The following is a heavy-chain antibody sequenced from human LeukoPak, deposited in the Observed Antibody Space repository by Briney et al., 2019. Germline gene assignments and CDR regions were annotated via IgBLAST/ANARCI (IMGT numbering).Heavy chain of an antibody. Sequence: PSQTLSLTCAISGDSVSSNSAAWNRIRQSPSRGLEWLGRTYYRSRWYNDSAVSVRSRLTINPDTSKNQFSLHLNSVTAEDTAVYYCARDRTSNDFDYWGQGTLVTVSS. V-gene: IGHV6-1*01. CDR2: TYYRSRWYN. D-gene: IGHD2-2*01. J-gene: IGHJ4*02. CDR3: ARDRTSNDFDY. CDR1: GDSVSSNSAA.